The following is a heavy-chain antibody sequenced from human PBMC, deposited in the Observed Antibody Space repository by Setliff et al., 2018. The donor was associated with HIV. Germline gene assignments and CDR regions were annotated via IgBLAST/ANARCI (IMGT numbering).Heavy chain of an antibody. CDR3: ARDPRLSY. J-gene: IGHJ4*02. Sequence: SETLSLTCAVDGGSFSGYYWSWIRQPPGKGLEWIGEINHSGSTNYNPSLEIRVTISVDKSKNQFSLELSSVPAADTAVYYCARDPRLSYWGQGTLVTVSS. CDR2: INHSGST. V-gene: IGHV4-34*01. CDR1: GGSFSGYY.